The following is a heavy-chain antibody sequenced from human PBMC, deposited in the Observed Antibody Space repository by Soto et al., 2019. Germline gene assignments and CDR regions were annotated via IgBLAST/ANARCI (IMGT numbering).Heavy chain of an antibody. CDR2: ISGSGGST. CDR3: AKTPHGYDFWENPQGNDY. D-gene: IGHD3-3*01. V-gene: IGHV3-23*01. Sequence: GGSLRLSCAASGFTFSSYAMSWVRQAPGKGLEWVSAISGSGGSTYYADSVKGRFTISRDNSKNTLYLQMNSLRAEDTAVYYCAKTPHGYDFWENPQGNDYWGQGTLVTVSS. CDR1: GFTFSSYA. J-gene: IGHJ4*02.